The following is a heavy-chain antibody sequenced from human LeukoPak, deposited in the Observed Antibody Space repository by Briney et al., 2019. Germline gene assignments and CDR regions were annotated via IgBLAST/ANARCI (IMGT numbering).Heavy chain of an antibody. V-gene: IGHV4-59*01. D-gene: IGHD3-22*01. J-gene: IGHJ3*02. CDR1: GGSISSYY. CDR3: ARRNRGYYDSSGPWIAFDI. CDR2: IYYSGST. Sequence: SETLSLTCTVSGGSISSYYWSWIRQPPGKGLEWIGYIYYSGSTNYNPSLKSRVTISVDTSKNQFSLKLSSVTAADTAVYYCARRNRGYYDSSGPWIAFDIWGQGTMVTVSS.